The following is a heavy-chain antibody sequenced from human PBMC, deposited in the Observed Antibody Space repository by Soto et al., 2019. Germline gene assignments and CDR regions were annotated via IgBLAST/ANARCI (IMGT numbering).Heavy chain of an antibody. Sequence: PGGSLRLSCAASGFTFSSYGMHWVRQAPGKGLEWVAVIWYDGSNKYYADSVKGRFTISRDNSKNTLYLQMNSLRAEDTAVYYCARVYYDFWSGPYDAFDIWGQGTMVTVSS. CDR2: IWYDGSNK. CDR3: ARVYYDFWSGPYDAFDI. CDR1: GFTFSSYG. J-gene: IGHJ3*02. V-gene: IGHV3-33*01. D-gene: IGHD3-3*01.